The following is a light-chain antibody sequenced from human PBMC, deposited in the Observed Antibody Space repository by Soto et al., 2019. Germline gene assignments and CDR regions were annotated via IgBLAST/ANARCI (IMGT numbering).Light chain of an antibody. CDR3: QQYGSSLL. Sequence: EIVLTQSPGTLSLSPGERATLSCRASQSVSSSYLAWYQQKPGQAPRLLIYGASSRATGIPDGFSGSGSGTDFTFTISRLEPEDFAVYYCQQYGSSLLFGQGTKVDIK. CDR1: QSVSSSY. V-gene: IGKV3-20*01. CDR2: GAS. J-gene: IGKJ1*01.